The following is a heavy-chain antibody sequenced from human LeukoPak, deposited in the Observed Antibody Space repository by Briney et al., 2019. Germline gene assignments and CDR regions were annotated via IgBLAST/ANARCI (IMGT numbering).Heavy chain of an antibody. CDR3: ARARGSVVVPAAASHYYGINV. J-gene: IGHJ6*02. CDR2: ISYDGSNK. Sequence: PGRSLRLSCAASGFTFSSYAMHWVRQAPGKGLEWVAVISYDGSNKYYADSVKGRFTISRDNSKNTLYLQMNSLRAEDTAVYYCARARGSVVVPAAASHYYGINVWGQGTTVTVSS. V-gene: IGHV3-30*04. CDR1: GFTFSSYA. D-gene: IGHD2-2*01.